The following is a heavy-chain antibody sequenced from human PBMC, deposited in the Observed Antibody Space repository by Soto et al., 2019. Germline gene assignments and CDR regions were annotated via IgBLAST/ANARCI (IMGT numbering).Heavy chain of an antibody. J-gene: IGHJ6*02. Sequence: EVQLVEYGGGLVQPGGSLRLSCEASGLTFSRYWMTWVRQAPGKGLEWVANIKQDGSEKYYADSVKGRFTISRDNSKKSLYLQMNSLRAEDTAVYNCAKDGYFHGFDGLVQGTTVTVSS. V-gene: IGHV3-7*01. CDR3: AKDGYFHGFDG. CDR2: IKQDGSEK. CDR1: GLTFSRYW.